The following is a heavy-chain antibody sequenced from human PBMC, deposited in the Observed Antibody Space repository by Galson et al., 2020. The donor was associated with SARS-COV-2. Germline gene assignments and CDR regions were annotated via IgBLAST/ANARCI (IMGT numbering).Heavy chain of an antibody. CDR1: GFTFSDYF. Sequence: LKISCAASGFTFSDYFMNWVRQAPGKGLEWVSAISGSSSHIYYADSVKGRFTISRDNAKNSVYLQMNSLRAEDTAVYYCARGLCGGDCYEDWGQGTLVTVSS. CDR2: ISGSSSHI. V-gene: IGHV3-21*01. J-gene: IGHJ4*02. CDR3: ARGLCGGDCYED. D-gene: IGHD2-21*02.